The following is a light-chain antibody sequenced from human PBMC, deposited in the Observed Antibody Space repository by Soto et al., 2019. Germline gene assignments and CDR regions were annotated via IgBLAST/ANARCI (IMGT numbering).Light chain of an antibody. CDR1: QSISSW. CDR3: QQYNSYSLWT. Sequence: DIQMTQSPSTLSASVGDRVTITGRASQSISSWLAWYQQKPGKAPELLIYDASSLESGVPSRFSGSGSGTEFTLTISSLQPDDFATYYCQQYNSYSLWTFGQGTKVEIK. V-gene: IGKV1-5*01. CDR2: DAS. J-gene: IGKJ1*01.